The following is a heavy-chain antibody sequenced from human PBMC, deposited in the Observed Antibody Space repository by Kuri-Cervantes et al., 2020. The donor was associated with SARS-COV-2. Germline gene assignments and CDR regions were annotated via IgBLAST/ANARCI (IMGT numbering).Heavy chain of an antibody. J-gene: IGHJ4*02. V-gene: IGHV4-59*01. CDR3: AKGRPLVDY. CDR2: VYYTGVA. Sequence: GSLRLSCSVSSGSISTFYWSWIRQFPGKRLEWIGYVYYTGVAKYNPSLKSRVTMSVDTSRNQFSLRLSSVTPADTAIYSCAKGRPLVDYWGQGTLVTVSS. CDR1: SGSISTFY.